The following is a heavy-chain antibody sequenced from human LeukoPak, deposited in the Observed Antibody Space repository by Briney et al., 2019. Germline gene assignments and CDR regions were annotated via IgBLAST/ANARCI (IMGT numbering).Heavy chain of an antibody. Sequence: SVKISCKASGGTFSSYAISWVRQAPGQGLEWMGGIIPIFGTANYAQKFQGRVTITTDESTSTAYMELSSLRSEDTAVYYCARGYSPGGDFDYWGQGTLVTVSS. D-gene: IGHD6-13*01. J-gene: IGHJ4*02. CDR2: IIPIFGTA. CDR1: GGTFSSYA. CDR3: ARGYSPGGDFDY. V-gene: IGHV1-69*05.